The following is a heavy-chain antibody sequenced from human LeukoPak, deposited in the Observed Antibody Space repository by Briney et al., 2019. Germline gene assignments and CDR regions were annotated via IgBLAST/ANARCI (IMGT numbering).Heavy chain of an antibody. CDR1: GYTFTSYY. CDR2: INPSGGST. D-gene: IGHD3-3*01. V-gene: IGHV1-46*01. CDR3: ARRDYDFWCGYDSNWFDP. Sequence: ASVKVSCKASGYTFTSYYMHWVRQAPGQGLEWMGIINPSGGSTSYAQKFQGRVTMTRDTSTSTVYMELSSLRSEDTAVYYCARRDYDFWCGYDSNWFDPWGQGTLVTVSS. J-gene: IGHJ5*02.